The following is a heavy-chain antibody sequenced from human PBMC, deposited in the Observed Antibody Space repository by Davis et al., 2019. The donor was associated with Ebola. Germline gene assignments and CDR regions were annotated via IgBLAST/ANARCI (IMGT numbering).Heavy chain of an antibody. D-gene: IGHD5-24*01. J-gene: IGHJ4*02. CDR3: ARGDEMATITGFDY. Sequence: ASVKVSCKASGYTFTSYGISWVRQAPGQGLEWMGWISAYNGNTNYAQKLQGRVTMTTDTSTSTAYMELRSLRSDDTAVYYSARGDEMATITGFDYWGQGTLVTVSS. V-gene: IGHV1-18*01. CDR2: ISAYNGNT. CDR1: GYTFTSYG.